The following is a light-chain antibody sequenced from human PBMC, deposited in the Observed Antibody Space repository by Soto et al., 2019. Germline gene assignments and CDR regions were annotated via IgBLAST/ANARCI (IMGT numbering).Light chain of an antibody. V-gene: IGKV1-39*01. J-gene: IGKJ2*01. CDR3: QQSYRRPYT. CDR1: QSITIY. Sequence: IQMTQSPSSLSASVGDSVTVTCRASQSITIYLNWYQQKPGKAPTLLIYGASSLQSGVPSRFTGGGSRTDFTLTISSLQPEDFATYYCQQSYRRPYTCGQGTKLEIK. CDR2: GAS.